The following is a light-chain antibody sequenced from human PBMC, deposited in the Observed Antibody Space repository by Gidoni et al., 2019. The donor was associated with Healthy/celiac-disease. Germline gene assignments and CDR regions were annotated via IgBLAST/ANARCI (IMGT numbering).Light chain of an antibody. CDR3: QQYGYSPLT. V-gene: IGKV3-20*01. CDR1: QSVDRSS. CDR2: DAT. Sequence: IVLTQSPGTLSLSPGESATLPCRASQSVDRSSFAWYQQKPGQAHRLLIYDATSRAAGIPGRFSGGGSRKDFTITSSRQEEEDVAVYFYQQYGYSPLTFGGGTKVEIK. J-gene: IGKJ4*01.